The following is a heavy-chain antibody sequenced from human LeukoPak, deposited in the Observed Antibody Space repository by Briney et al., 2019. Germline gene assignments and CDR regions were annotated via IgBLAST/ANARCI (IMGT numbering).Heavy chain of an antibody. CDR1: GGTFSSYA. Sequence: GASVKVSCKASGGTFSSYAISWVRQAPGQGLEWMGGIIPIFGTANYAQKFQGRVTITADESTSTAYMELSSLRSEDTAVYYCARDNPLFNGMANWFDPWGQGTLVTVSS. V-gene: IGHV1-69*13. CDR3: ARDNPLFNGMANWFDP. D-gene: IGHD5-24*01. J-gene: IGHJ5*02. CDR2: IIPIFGTA.